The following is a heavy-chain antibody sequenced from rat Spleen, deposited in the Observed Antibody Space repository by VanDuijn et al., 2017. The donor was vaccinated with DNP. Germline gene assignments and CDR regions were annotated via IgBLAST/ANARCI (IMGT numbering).Heavy chain of an antibody. Sequence: EVQLVESGGDLVQPGRSLKLSCVASGFTFNKYWMTWIRQVPGKGLEWVASISTSGEYTHYRDSVKGRFTISRDNARSTLYLQMDSLRSEDTATYYCARGSTSIYWYFDFWGPGTMVTVSS. CDR3: ARGSTSIYWYFDF. J-gene: IGHJ1*01. CDR2: ISTSGEYT. CDR1: GFTFNKYW. V-gene: IGHV5-31*01. D-gene: IGHD3-1*01.